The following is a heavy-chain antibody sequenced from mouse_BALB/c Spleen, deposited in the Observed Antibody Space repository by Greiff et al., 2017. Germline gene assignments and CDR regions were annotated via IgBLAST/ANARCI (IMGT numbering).Heavy chain of an antibody. CDR1: GYTFTSYY. CDR3: ARRYGSKSAWFAY. J-gene: IGHJ3*01. D-gene: IGHD1-1*01. Sequence: QVQLQQSGAELVKPGASVKLSCKASGYTFTSYYMYWVKQRPGQGLEWIGYINPSSGYTEYNQKFKDKTTLTADKSSSTAYMQLSSLTSEDSAVYYCARRYGSKSAWFAYWGQGTLVTVSA. V-gene: IGHV1-4*02. CDR2: INPSSGYT.